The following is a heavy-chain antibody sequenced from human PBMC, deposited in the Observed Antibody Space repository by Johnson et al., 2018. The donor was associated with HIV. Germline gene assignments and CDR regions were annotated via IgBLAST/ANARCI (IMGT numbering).Heavy chain of an antibody. CDR1: GFTFSSYA. D-gene: IGHD6-13*01. CDR2: ISSNGGST. Sequence: VQLVESGGGLVQPGGSLRLSCAASGFTFSSYAMHWVRQAPGKGLEYVSAISSNGGSTYYATSVKGRFTISRDNSKNTLYLQMGSLSAEDMAVYYCARGIGGQQRVPGRPPPGDNAFDMWGQGTMVTVSS. V-gene: IGHV3-64*01. CDR3: ARGIGGQQRVPGRPPPGDNAFDM. J-gene: IGHJ3*02.